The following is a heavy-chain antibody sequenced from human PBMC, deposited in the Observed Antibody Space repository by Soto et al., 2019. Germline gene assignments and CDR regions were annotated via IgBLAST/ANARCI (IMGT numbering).Heavy chain of an antibody. D-gene: IGHD6-6*01. Sequence: SEILSLTCTVSGGSISSSSYYWGWIRQPPGKGLEWIGSIYYSGSTYYNPSLKSRVTISVDTSKNQFSLKLSSVTAADTAVYYCARHLRFPRGSSSYFFDYWGQGTLVT. CDR2: IYYSGST. CDR1: GGSISSSSYY. CDR3: ARHLRFPRGSSSYFFDY. V-gene: IGHV4-39*01. J-gene: IGHJ4*02.